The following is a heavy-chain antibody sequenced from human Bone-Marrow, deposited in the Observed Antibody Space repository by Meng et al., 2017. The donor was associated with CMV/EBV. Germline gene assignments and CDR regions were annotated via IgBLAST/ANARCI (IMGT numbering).Heavy chain of an antibody. J-gene: IGHJ5*02. D-gene: IGHD3-22*01. CDR1: GYTFTSYY. Sequence: ASVKVSCKASGYTFTSYYMHWVRQAPGQGLEWMGIINPSGGSTSYAQTFQGRVTMTRDTSTSTVYMELSSLRSEDTAVYYCARDRDYYDSSGYYPNWLDPWGQGTLVTVSS. CDR3: ARDRDYYDSSGYYPNWLDP. CDR2: INPSGGST. V-gene: IGHV1-46*01.